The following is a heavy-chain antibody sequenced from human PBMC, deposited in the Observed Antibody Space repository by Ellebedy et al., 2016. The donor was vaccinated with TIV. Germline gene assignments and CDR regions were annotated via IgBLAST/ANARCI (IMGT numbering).Heavy chain of an antibody. Sequence: ASVKVSXXASGYTFTSYGISWVRQAPGQGLEWMGWISAYNGNTNYAQKFQGRVTITADESTSTAYMELSSLRSEDTAVYYCARGGYSYGLDYWGQGTLVTVSS. CDR2: ISAYNGNT. J-gene: IGHJ4*02. CDR1: GYTFTSYG. V-gene: IGHV1-18*01. D-gene: IGHD5-18*01. CDR3: ARGGYSYGLDY.